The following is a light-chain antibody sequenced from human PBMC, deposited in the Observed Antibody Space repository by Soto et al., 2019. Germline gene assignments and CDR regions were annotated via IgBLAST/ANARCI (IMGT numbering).Light chain of an antibody. CDR1: EDISNY. Sequence: DMQMTQSPSSLSASVGERVTITCRANEDISNYLNWYQQKPGRAPKLLIYDASTLETGVPSRFSGSGSGTHFTFTISSLQPEDVGTYYCQHAYVAPYSFGQGTKV. CDR2: DAS. V-gene: IGKV1-33*01. J-gene: IGKJ2*03. CDR3: QHAYVAPYS.